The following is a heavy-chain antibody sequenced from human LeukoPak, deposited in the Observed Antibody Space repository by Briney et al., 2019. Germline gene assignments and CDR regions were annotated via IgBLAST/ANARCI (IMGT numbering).Heavy chain of an antibody. D-gene: IGHD2-15*01. J-gene: IGHJ4*02. Sequence: GGSLRLSCAASGFTFSSYSMNWVRQAPGKGLEWVSYISSSSSTIYYADSVKGRFTISRDNAKNSLYLQMNSLRAEDTAVYYCARDAYPPSGHGGYYFDYWGQGILVTVSS. CDR2: ISSSSSTI. V-gene: IGHV3-48*04. CDR3: ARDAYPPSGHGGYYFDY. CDR1: GFTFSSYS.